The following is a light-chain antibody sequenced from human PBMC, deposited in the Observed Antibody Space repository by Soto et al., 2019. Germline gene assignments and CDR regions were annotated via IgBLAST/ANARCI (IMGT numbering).Light chain of an antibody. CDR1: QSVSSN. V-gene: IGKV3-15*01. CDR3: QQYNNWPPAIT. CDR2: GAS. Sequence: EIVMTQSPATLSVSPGERATLSCRASQSVSSNLAWYQQKPGQAPRLLIYGASTRATGIPARFSGSWSGTEFTLTISSLQSEDFAVYYCQQYNNWPPAITFGQGTRLEIK. J-gene: IGKJ5*01.